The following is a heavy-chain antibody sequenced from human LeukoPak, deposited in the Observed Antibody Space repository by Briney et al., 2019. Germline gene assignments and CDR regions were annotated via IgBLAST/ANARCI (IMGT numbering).Heavy chain of an antibody. CDR1: GGSFSGYY. Sequence: PSETLSLTCAVYGGSFSGYYWSWIRQPPGKGLEWIGEINHSGSTNYNPSLKSRVTISVDTSKNQFSLKLSSVTAADTAVYHCASIAVAGGIDYWGQGTLVTVSS. V-gene: IGHV4-34*01. CDR2: INHSGST. J-gene: IGHJ4*02. CDR3: ASIAVAGGIDY. D-gene: IGHD6-19*01.